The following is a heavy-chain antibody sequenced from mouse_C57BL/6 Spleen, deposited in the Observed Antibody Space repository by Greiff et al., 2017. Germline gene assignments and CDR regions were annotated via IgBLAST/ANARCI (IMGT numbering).Heavy chain of an antibody. CDR1: GFTFSSYG. J-gene: IGHJ3*01. CDR2: ISSGGSYT. V-gene: IGHV5-6*02. D-gene: IGHD2-5*01. CDR3: ARHDYYSNYEGFAY. Sequence: EVMLVESGGDLVKPGGSLELSCAASGFTFSSYGMSWVRQTPDKRLEWVATISSGGSYTYYPDSVKGRFTISRDNAKNTLYLQMSSLKSEDTAMYYCARHDYYSNYEGFAYWGQGTLVTVSA.